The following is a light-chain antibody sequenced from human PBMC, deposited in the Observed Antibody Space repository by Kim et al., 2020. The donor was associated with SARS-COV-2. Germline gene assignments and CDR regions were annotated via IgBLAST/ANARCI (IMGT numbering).Light chain of an antibody. CDR3: SAWDSSLDAWV. CDR2: RIN. CDR1: SNNVGDQG. Sequence: QTAKLTWTGNSNNVGDQGAAWLQMHQGHHPKGLSDRINLRSSGISARFSAARSGNTASLTITGLQAEDEADYYCSAWDSSLDAWVFGGGTKLTVL. V-gene: IGLV10-54*04. J-gene: IGLJ3*02.